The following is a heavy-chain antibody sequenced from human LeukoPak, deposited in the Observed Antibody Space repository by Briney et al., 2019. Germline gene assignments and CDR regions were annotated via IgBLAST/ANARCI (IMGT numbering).Heavy chain of an antibody. CDR1: GFTFSIHW. V-gene: IGHV3-74*01. D-gene: IGHD3-3*01. CDR2: ISGDGRGT. Sequence: GGSLRLSCAASGFTFSIHWMHWVRQAPGKGLVWVSHISGDGRGTTYADPVKGRFTISRDNAKNTLYLQMNSLRAEDTAVYYCAGGGLGVGVDYWGQGTLVTVSS. J-gene: IGHJ4*02. CDR3: AGGGLGVGVDY.